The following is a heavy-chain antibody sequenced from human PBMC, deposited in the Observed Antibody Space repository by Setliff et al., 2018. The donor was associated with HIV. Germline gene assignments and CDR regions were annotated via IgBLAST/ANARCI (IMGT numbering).Heavy chain of an antibody. V-gene: IGHV4-4*02. Sequence: SETLSLTCAVSGGSISSSNWWSWVRQPPGKGLEWIGEIYHSGSTNYNPSLKSRVTISIDKSKKQFSLKLSSVTAADTAVYYCARRPYTALVPFGYWGQGTLVTVSS. CDR3: ARRPYTALVPFGY. J-gene: IGHJ4*02. CDR1: GGSISSSNW. D-gene: IGHD5-18*01. CDR2: IYHSGST.